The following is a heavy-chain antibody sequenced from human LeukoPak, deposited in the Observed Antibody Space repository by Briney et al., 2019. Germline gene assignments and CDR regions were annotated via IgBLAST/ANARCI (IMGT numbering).Heavy chain of an antibody. CDR1: GFTFSSYA. CDR3: ARDPSWGYPASYFDY. CDR2: ISYDGSNK. D-gene: IGHD3-16*01. Sequence: PRRSLRLSCAASGFTFSSYAMHWVRQAPGKGLEWVAVISYDGSNKNYADSVKGRFTISRDSSKNTLYLQMNSLRAEDTAVYYCARDPSWGYPASYFDYWGQGTLVTVSS. V-gene: IGHV3-30*04. J-gene: IGHJ4*02.